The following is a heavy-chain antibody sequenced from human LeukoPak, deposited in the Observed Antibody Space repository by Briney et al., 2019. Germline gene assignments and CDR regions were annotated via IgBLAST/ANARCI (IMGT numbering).Heavy chain of an antibody. D-gene: IGHD4/OR15-4a*01. CDR1: GFTFSSYA. CDR3: AKARGATYGTYYFDS. V-gene: IGHV3-23*01. J-gene: IGHJ4*02. Sequence: PGGSLRLSCAASGFTFSSYAMNWVRQAPGKGLEWVSLSGSGGETYYADSVKGRFTISRDNSKNTLYLQMNSLRAEDTAVYYCAKARGATYGTYYFDSWGQGTLVTVSS. CDR2: SGSGGET.